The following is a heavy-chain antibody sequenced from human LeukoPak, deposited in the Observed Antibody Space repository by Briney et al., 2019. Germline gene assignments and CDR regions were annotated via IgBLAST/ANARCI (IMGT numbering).Heavy chain of an antibody. J-gene: IGHJ4*02. D-gene: IGHD6-19*01. V-gene: IGHV3-21*01. CDR1: GFPFTPYT. CDR3: AREGSSEEFDY. Sequence: GGSLRLSCAASGFPFTPYTMNWIRQAPGKGLEWVASMSTSGTYTYYADSVKGRFTVSRDNAENSLYLQMNSLRAEDTAVYYCAREGSSEEFDYWGQGTLVTVSS. CDR2: MSTSGTYT.